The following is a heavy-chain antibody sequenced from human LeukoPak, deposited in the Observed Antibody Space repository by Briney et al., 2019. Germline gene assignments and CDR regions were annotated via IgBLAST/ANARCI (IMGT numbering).Heavy chain of an antibody. V-gene: IGHV3-30*02. CDR1: GFTFSSYG. CDR2: IRFDGSQK. Sequence: PGGSLRLSCTASGFTFSSYGIHWVRQAPGKGLEWVSFIRFDGSQKYYADSVRGRFTLSRNNSKNTLSLQMSSLRAVGTALFYCAKDVYYCSGGSRPQCYDVMDVWGQGTTVTVSS. CDR3: AKDVYYCSGGSRPQCYDVMDV. J-gene: IGHJ6*02. D-gene: IGHD2-15*01.